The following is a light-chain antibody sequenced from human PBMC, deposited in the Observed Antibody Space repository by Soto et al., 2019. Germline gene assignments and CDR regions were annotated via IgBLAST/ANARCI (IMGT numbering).Light chain of an antibody. V-gene: IGKV3-15*01. CDR1: QSVSSN. Sequence: EIGMTQSPATLSVSPGERATLCCRASQSVSSNLAWYQQKPGQAPRLLIYGASTRATGIPARFSGSGSGTEFTLTISSLQSEDFAIYYCQHYNNWPPYTFGQGTKLEIK. CDR2: GAS. J-gene: IGKJ2*01. CDR3: QHYNNWPPYT.